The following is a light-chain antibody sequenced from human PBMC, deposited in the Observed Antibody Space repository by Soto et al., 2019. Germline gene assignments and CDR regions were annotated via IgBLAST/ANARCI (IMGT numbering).Light chain of an antibody. CDR2: GAS. Sequence: EIVLTQSPGTLSLSPGERATLSCRASKSFSSTFLAWYQQKPGQAPRLLIYGASSRASGIPDRFSGSESGTDFTLTISRLEPEDFAVYYCQQYGSSPPYTFGQGTKLEIK. CDR1: KSFSSTF. J-gene: IGKJ2*01. CDR3: QQYGSSPPYT. V-gene: IGKV3-20*01.